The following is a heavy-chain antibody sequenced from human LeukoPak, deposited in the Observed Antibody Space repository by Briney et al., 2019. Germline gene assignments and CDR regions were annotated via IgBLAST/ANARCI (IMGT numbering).Heavy chain of an antibody. J-gene: IGHJ4*02. CDR3: ARDKLGFDY. CDR2: INHSGST. V-gene: IGHV4-34*01. CDR1: GGSFSGYY. Sequence: PSETLSLTCAVYGGSFSGYYWSWIRQPPGKGLEWIGEINHSGSTNYNPSLKSRVTISADTSKNQFSLKLSSVTAADTAVYYCARDKLGFDYWGQGTLVTVSS. D-gene: IGHD4-23*01.